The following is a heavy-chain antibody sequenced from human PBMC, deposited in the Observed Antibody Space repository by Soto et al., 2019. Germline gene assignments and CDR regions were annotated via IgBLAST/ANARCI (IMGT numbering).Heavy chain of an antibody. V-gene: IGHV1-46*03. CDR3: ARDQEPSTLYYDYYYMDV. J-gene: IGHJ6*03. CDR2: INPSGGST. Sequence: ASVKVSCKASGYTFTSYYIHWVRQAPGQGLEWMGIINPSGGSTSYAQKFQGSVTMTRDTSTSTVYMEVSGLRSEDTAVYYCARDQEPSTLYYDYYYMDVWGKGTTVTVSS. CDR1: GYTFTSYY.